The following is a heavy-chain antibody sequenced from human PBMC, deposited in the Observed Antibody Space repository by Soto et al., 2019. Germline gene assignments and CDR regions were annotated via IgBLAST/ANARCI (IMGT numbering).Heavy chain of an antibody. CDR3: ARGRGYTSGSRGYFFDY. J-gene: IGHJ4*02. CDR2: IIPFFDTT. D-gene: IGHD5-18*01. Sequence: QVQLVQSGAEVKKPGSSVKVSCRASGGTFRNYAFSWVRQAPGQGLDWMGGIIPFFDTTKYAHDFHGRVTITADESTGTAYMELSNLRSEDTAVYYCARGRGYTSGSRGYFFDYWGQGTLVTVSS. V-gene: IGHV1-69*01. CDR1: GGTFRNYA.